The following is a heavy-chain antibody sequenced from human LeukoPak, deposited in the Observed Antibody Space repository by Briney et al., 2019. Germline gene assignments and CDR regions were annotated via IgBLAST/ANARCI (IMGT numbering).Heavy chain of an antibody. CDR3: SRGYYYGSGTPVWFDP. Sequence: PGGSLRLSCAASGFYFSGYSMNWVRQAPGKGLEWVGFIRSKAYGGTTEYAASVKGRFTISRDDSKSIAYLQINILKTEDTAVYYCSRGYYYGSGTPVWFDPWGQGTLVTVSS. CDR2: IRSKAYGGTT. J-gene: IGHJ5*02. V-gene: IGHV3-49*04. D-gene: IGHD3-10*01. CDR1: GFYFSGYS.